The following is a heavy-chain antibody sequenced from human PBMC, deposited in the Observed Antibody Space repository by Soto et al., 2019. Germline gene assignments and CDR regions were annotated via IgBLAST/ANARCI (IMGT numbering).Heavy chain of an antibody. D-gene: IGHD3-22*01. J-gene: IGHJ3*02. CDR2: ISSSGSTI. CDR1: GFTFSSYE. V-gene: IGHV3-48*03. CDR3: ARESSGWNGVDI. Sequence: EVQLVESGGGLVQPGGSLRLSCAASGFTFSSYEMNWVRQAPGKGLEWVSYISSSGSTIYYADSVKGRFTISRDNAKNSLYLQMNSLSAEDTAVYYCARESSGWNGVDIWGQGTMVTVSS.